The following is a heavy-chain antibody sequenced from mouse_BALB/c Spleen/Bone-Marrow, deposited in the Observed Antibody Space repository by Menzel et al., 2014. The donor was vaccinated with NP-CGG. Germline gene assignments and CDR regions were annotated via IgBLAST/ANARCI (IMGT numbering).Heavy chain of an antibody. J-gene: IGHJ1*01. CDR3: ARRGYDNSYWYFGV. D-gene: IGHD2-3*01. V-gene: IGHV5-6*02. CDR2: ISTGGSQT. CDR1: GFTFSSYG. Sequence: EVKLVESGGDLVKPGGSLKLSWAASGFTFSSYGMSWVRPTPDKRLEWVATISTGGSQTYYTDSVKGRFTISRDNAKNTLYLQMSSLKSEDSAIYYCARRGYDNSYWYFGVWGAGTTVTVSS.